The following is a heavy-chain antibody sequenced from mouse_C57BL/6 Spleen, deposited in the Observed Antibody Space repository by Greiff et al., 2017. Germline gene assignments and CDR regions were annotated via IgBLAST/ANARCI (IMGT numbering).Heavy chain of an antibody. D-gene: IGHD1-1*01. J-gene: IGHJ2*01. CDR3: ARGYYAPFDY. CDR1: GYTFTSYW. CDR2: IYPSDSEN. V-gene: IGHV1-61*01. Sequence: QVQLQQSGAELVKPGSSVKLSCKASGYTFTSYWMDWVKQRPGQGLEWIGNIYPSDSENHYNQKFKDKATLTVDKSSSTAYMQLSSLTSEDSAVYYCARGYYAPFDYWGQGTTLTVSS.